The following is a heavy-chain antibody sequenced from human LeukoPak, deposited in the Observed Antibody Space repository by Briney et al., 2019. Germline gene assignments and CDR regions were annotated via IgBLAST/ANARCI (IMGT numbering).Heavy chain of an antibody. CDR2: ISAYNGNT. D-gene: IGHD2-15*01. V-gene: IGHV1-18*01. Sequence: ASVKVSCKASGYTFTSYGISWVRQPPGQGLEWMGWISAYNGNTNYAQKLQGGVTMNTDTSTRTAYMELRSLRSDDTAVYYCARVARPRYCSGGSCYSYPGPFDYWGQGTLVTVSS. CDR1: GYTFTSYG. CDR3: ARVARPRYCSGGSCYSYPGPFDY. J-gene: IGHJ4*02.